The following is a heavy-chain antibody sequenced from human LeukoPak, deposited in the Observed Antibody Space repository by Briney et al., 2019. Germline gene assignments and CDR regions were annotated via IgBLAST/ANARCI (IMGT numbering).Heavy chain of an antibody. J-gene: IGHJ4*02. CDR1: GFTFSSYS. Sequence: GGSLRLSCTASGFTFSSYSMNWVRQAPGKGLEWVSYISRSSDIIKYADSVKGRFTISRDNANNALYLQMNSLRANDTGVYYCARDPEDIDYWGQGTQVTVSS. CDR3: ARDPEDIDY. CDR2: ISRSSDII. D-gene: IGHD2-15*01. V-gene: IGHV3-48*01.